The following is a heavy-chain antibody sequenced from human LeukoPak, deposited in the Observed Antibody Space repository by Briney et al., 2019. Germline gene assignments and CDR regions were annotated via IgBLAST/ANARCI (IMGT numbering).Heavy chain of an antibody. CDR2: IKQDGSEK. CDR3: ARDIPGDAFDI. CDR1: GFTFSSYW. V-gene: IGHV3-7*01. Sequence: GGSLRLSCAASGFTFSSYWMSWVRQAPGKGLEWVASIKQDGSEKYYVDSVKGRFTISRDNAKNSLYLQMNSLRAEDTAVYYCARDIPGDAFDIWGQGTMVTVSS. D-gene: IGHD1-14*01. J-gene: IGHJ3*02.